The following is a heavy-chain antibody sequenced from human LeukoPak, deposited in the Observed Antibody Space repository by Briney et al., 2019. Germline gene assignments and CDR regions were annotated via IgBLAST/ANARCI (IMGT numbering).Heavy chain of an antibody. D-gene: IGHD3-10*01. CDR3: ARGPVDYYGSGSLDY. CDR1: GGSFSGYY. V-gene: IGHV4-34*01. Sequence: PSETLSLTCAVYGGSFSGYYWSWIRQPPGKGLEWIGEINHSGSTNYNPSLKSRVTISVDTFKNQFSLKLSSVTAADTAVYYCARGPVDYYGSGSLDYWGQGTLVTVSS. CDR2: INHSGST. J-gene: IGHJ4*02.